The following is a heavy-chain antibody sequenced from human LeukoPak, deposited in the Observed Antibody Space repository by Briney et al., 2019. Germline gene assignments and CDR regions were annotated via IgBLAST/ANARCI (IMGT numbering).Heavy chain of an antibody. Sequence: GRSLRLSCAASGFTFSRYGMHWVRQAPGKGLEWVAVISYDGSNKYYADSVKGRFTLSRDNSKNTLYLQMNSLRAEDTAVYYCAKFSRCSGGSCYSGFDPWGQGTLVTVSS. CDR3: AKFSRCSGGSCYSGFDP. CDR2: ISYDGSNK. D-gene: IGHD2-15*01. CDR1: GFTFSRYG. V-gene: IGHV3-30*18. J-gene: IGHJ5*02.